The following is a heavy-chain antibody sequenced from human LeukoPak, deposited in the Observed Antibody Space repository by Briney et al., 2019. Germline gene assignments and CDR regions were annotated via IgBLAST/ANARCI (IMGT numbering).Heavy chain of an antibody. CDR1: GGSISSYY. J-gene: IGHJ2*01. CDR3: ARASFGEYQLLREGYFDL. CDR2: IFYSGST. Sequence: SETLSLTCTASGGSISSYYWSWFRQPPGKGLEWSGYIFYSGSTNYNPSLKSRVTISVDTSKNQFSLKLCSVIASDTAVYSCARASFGEYQLLREGYFDLWGRGTLVTVSS. V-gene: IGHV4-59*01. D-gene: IGHD2-2*01.